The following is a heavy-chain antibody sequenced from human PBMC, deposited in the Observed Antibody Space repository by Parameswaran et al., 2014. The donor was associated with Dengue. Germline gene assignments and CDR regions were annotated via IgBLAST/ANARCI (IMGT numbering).Heavy chain of an antibody. J-gene: IGHJ6*02. CDR3: ARDRGDGYYYYGMDV. Sequence: WIRQPPGKGLEWVSSISSSSSYIYYADSVKGRFTISRDNAKNSLYLQMNSLRAEDTAVYYCARDRGDGYYYYGMDVWGQGTTVTVSS. D-gene: IGHD2-21*02. V-gene: IGHV3-21*01. CDR2: ISSSSSYI.